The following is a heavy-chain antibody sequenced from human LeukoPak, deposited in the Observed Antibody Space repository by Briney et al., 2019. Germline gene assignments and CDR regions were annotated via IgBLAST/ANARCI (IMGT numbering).Heavy chain of an antibody. Sequence: GGSLRLSCSATGFTFSSYAMHWVRQAPGKGLEYVSAISSNGGSTYYADSVKGRFTISRDNSKNTLYLQMSSLRAEDTAVYYCVKAAMITFGGVIDRFDYWGQGTLVTVSS. CDR1: GFTFSSYA. D-gene: IGHD3-16*02. CDR2: ISSNGGST. CDR3: VKAAMITFGGVIDRFDY. J-gene: IGHJ4*02. V-gene: IGHV3-64D*06.